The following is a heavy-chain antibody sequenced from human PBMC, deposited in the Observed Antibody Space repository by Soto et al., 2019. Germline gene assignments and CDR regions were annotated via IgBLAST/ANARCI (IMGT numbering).Heavy chain of an antibody. Sequence: QVQLVQSGAEVKKPGASVKVSCKASGYTFTSYGISWVRQAPGQGLEWMGWISAYNGNTNYAQKLQGRVTMTTDSSTRTAYMELRSLRSDDTAVYYCARGDLGYCSGGSCYTPFDLWGRGTLVTVSS. J-gene: IGHJ2*01. CDR1: GYTFTSYG. D-gene: IGHD2-15*01. CDR2: ISAYNGNT. V-gene: IGHV1-18*01. CDR3: ARGDLGYCSGGSCYTPFDL.